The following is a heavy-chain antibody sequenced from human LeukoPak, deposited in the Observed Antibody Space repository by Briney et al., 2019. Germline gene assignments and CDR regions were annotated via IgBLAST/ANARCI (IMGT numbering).Heavy chain of an antibody. J-gene: IGHJ4*02. CDR1: GFTFRNYW. Sequence: GGSLRLSCVASGFTFRNYWMTWVRQAPGKGLEWVANINQEGNDKYYVDSVKGRFTISRDNAKNSLYLQMNSLRAEDTAIYYCARRFDSWGQGTLVTVSS. V-gene: IGHV3-7*01. CDR2: INQEGNDK. CDR3: ARRFDS.